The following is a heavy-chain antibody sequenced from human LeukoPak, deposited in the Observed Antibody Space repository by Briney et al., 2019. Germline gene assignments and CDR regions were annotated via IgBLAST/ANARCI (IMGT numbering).Heavy chain of an antibody. CDR1: GFTFSSYA. Sequence: QPGGSLRLSCAASGFTFSSYAMHWVRQAPGKGLEWVAVISYDGNKKYYADSVKGRITISRDNSKNTLYLQMNSLRAEDTAVYYCARDSSLYGSGSYYNDGPTYLDYWGQGSLVTVSS. J-gene: IGHJ4*02. V-gene: IGHV3-30*04. CDR3: ARDSSLYGSGSYYNDGPTYLDY. CDR2: ISYDGNKK. D-gene: IGHD3-10*01.